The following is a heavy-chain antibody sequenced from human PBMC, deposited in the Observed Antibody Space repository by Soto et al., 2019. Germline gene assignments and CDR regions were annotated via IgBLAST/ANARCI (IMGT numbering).Heavy chain of an antibody. D-gene: IGHD2-15*01. CDR2: IDPSDSYT. Sequence: GESLKISCKGSGYSFTSYWISWVRQMPGKGLEWMWRIDPSDSYTNYSPSFQGHVTISADKSISTAYLQWSSLKASDTAMYYCARKPYCSGGSCYSGLDVWGQGTTVTVSS. CDR3: ARKPYCSGGSCYSGLDV. V-gene: IGHV5-10-1*01. CDR1: GYSFTSYW. J-gene: IGHJ6*02.